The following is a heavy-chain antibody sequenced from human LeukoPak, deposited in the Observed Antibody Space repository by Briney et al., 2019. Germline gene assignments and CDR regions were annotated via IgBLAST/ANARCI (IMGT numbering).Heavy chain of an antibody. V-gene: IGHV3-30*18. CDR3: AKPPPQGGYSGYDPFYYFDY. CDR1: GVSFSSYG. CDR2: ISYDGSNK. D-gene: IGHD5-12*01. J-gene: IGHJ4*02. Sequence: QPGGSLRLSCAASGVSFSSYGMHWVRQAPGKGLEWVAVISYDGSNKYYADSVKGQFTISQDNSKNTLYLQINSLRAEDTGVYYCAKPPPQGGYSGYDPFYYFDYWGQGTLVTVSS.